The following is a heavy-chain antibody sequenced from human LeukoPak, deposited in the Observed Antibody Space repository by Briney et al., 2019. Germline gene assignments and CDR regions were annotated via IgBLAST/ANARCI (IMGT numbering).Heavy chain of an antibody. CDR2: LNRDGSTT. CDR3: ARVGAIISYFDY. D-gene: IGHD3-10*01. CDR1: GFTFSSYW. Sequence: GGSLRLSCAASGFTFSSYWMHWVRQAPGKGLVWVPRLNRDGSTTNYADSVKGRFTISRDNAKNSLYLQMNSLRAEDTAVYYCARVGAIISYFDYWGQGTLVTVSS. J-gene: IGHJ4*02. V-gene: IGHV3-74*01.